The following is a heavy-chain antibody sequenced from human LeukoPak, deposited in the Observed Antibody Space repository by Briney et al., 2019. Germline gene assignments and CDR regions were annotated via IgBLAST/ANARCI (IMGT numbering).Heavy chain of an antibody. Sequence: PGGSLRLSCATSGFTVSSNYMSWVRQAPGKGLEWVSVIYDSGTTYYADSVKGRFLIFRDTSKNTVDLQMNSLRVEDTAVYYCARAPVVGQGGYWGQGTLVTVSS. J-gene: IGHJ4*02. CDR3: ARAPVVGQGGY. CDR1: GFTVSSNY. D-gene: IGHD2-15*01. CDR2: IYDSGTT. V-gene: IGHV3-53*01.